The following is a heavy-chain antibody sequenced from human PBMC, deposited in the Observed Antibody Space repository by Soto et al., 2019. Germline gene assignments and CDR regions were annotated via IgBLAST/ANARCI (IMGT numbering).Heavy chain of an antibody. Sequence: QVQLVQSGAEVKKPGASVKVSCKASGYSFTSYYMHWVRQAPGQGPEWMGIINPSGGSTGYAQKFQDRVTMTRDKSTSTVYMELSSLRSDDTAVYYCARVRGNDDAFDIWGQGTMVTVSS. V-gene: IGHV1-46*03. CDR2: INPSGGST. CDR3: ARVRGNDDAFDI. J-gene: IGHJ3*02. CDR1: GYSFTSYY.